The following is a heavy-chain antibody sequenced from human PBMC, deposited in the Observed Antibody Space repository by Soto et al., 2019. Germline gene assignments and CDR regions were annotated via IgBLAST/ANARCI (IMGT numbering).Heavy chain of an antibody. D-gene: IGHD4-17*01. V-gene: IGHV1-69*13. CDR1: GYTFTGYY. Sequence: SVKVSCKASGYTFTGYYMHWVRQAPGQGLEWMGGIIPIFGTANYAQKFQGRVTITADESTSTAYMELSSLRSEDTAVYYCARGEYGDNYYYYGMDVWGQGTTVTVSS. CDR3: ARGEYGDNYYYYGMDV. CDR2: IIPIFGTA. J-gene: IGHJ6*02.